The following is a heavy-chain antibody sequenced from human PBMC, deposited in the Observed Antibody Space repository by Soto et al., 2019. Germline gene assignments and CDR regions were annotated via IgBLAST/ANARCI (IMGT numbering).Heavy chain of an antibody. CDR2: IYYSGST. D-gene: IGHD3-3*01. V-gene: IGHV4-31*03. J-gene: IGHJ6*02. CDR3: ARDSYYDFWSGGVPPTTSSGMDV. CDR1: GGSISSGGYY. Sequence: PSETLSLTCTVSGGSISSGGYYWSWIRQHPGKGLEWIGYIYYSGSTYYNPSLKSRVTISVDTSKNQFSLKLSSVIAADTAVYYCARDSYYDFWSGGVPPTTSSGMDVWGQGTTVTVSS.